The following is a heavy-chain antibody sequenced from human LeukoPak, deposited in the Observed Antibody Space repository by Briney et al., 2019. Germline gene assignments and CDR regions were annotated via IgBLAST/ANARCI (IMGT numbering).Heavy chain of an antibody. Sequence: GGSLRLSCAASGFTFSGSSMNWVRQTPGKGLEWVSSISSSGNDKYYADSVKGRFTISRDNAKNSPYLQLNSLRAEDTAVYYCARDSVVADFDYWGQGTLVTVSS. J-gene: IGHJ4*02. CDR3: ARDSVVADFDY. CDR2: ISSSGNDK. V-gene: IGHV3-21*01. CDR1: GFTFSGSS. D-gene: IGHD2-15*01.